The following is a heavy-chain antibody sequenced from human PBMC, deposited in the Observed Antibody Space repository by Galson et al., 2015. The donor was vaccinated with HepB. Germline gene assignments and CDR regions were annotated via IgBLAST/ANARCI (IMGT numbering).Heavy chain of an antibody. CDR3: ARDHCSSTSCAHFDY. D-gene: IGHD2-2*01. J-gene: IGHJ4*02. Sequence: SVKVSCKASGYTFTSYAMHWVRQAPGQRLEWMGWINAGNGNTKYSQKFQGRVTITRDTSASTAYMELSSLRSEDTAVYYCARDHCSSTSCAHFDYWGQETLVTVSS. CDR1: GYTFTSYA. CDR2: INAGNGNT. V-gene: IGHV1-3*01.